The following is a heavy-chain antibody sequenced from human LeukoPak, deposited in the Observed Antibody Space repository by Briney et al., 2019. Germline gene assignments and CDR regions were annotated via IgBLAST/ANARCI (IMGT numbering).Heavy chain of an antibody. V-gene: IGHV3-11*04. J-gene: IGHJ4*02. D-gene: IGHD3-22*01. CDR2: ISSSGSTI. Sequence: GGSLRLSCAASGFTFSDYYMSWIRQAPGKGLEWVSCISSSGSTIYYADSVKGRFTISRDNAKNSLYLQMNSLRAEDTAVYYCARDLYYYDSSGLYPPGYWGQGTLVTVSS. CDR3: ARDLYYYDSSGLYPPGY. CDR1: GFTFSDYY.